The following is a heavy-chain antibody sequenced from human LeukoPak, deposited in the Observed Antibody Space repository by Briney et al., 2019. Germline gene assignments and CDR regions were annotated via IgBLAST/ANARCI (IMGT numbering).Heavy chain of an antibody. V-gene: IGHV3-30*02. CDR2: IRYDGRNK. CDR3: AKGGSNNWSFDN. Sequence: GGSLRLSCAAAGLTFSNYGMHWVRQAPGKGLQWVAYIRYDGRNKYSADSVKGRFTIYRDNSKSALYLQMNSLRPEDTAVYYCAKGGSNNWSFDNWGQGTLVTVSS. J-gene: IGHJ4*02. D-gene: IGHD1-1*01. CDR1: GLTFSNYG.